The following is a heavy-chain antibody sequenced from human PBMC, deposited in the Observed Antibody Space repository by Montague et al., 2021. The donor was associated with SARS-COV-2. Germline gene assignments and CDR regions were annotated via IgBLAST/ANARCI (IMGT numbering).Heavy chain of an antibody. D-gene: IGHD2-2*01. CDR2: ISHSGST. V-gene: IGHV4-34*01. CDR1: GGSLSGYY. Sequence: SETLSLTCAVYGGSLSGYYWSWIRQPPGEGLEWIAEISHSGSTSYNPSLKGRVTISVDTSKNQFSLKLSSATAADTAVYYCARVPYRRLFVPRYYGMDVWGQGTTVTVSS. J-gene: IGHJ6*02. CDR3: ARVPYRRLFVPRYYGMDV.